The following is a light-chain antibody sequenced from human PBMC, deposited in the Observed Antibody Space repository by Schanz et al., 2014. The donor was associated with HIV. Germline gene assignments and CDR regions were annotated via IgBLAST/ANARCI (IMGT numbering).Light chain of an antibody. Sequence: EIVLTQSPGSLSLSPGGRATLSCGASQRLSSAYLAWYQQKRDQPPRLVIYATSTRAVGIPDRFSGTGSGTDFTLTISRLEPEDFAVYYCQHYGDSRGTLGGGTKVDI. CDR2: ATS. CDR1: QRLSSAY. CDR3: QHYGDSRGT. V-gene: IGKV3-20*01. J-gene: IGKJ4*02.